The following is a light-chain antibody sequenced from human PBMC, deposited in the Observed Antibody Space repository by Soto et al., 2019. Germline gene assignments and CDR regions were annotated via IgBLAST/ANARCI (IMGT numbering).Light chain of an antibody. CDR3: QQRSNWPPH. J-gene: IGKJ3*01. V-gene: IGKV3-11*01. Sequence: EIVLTQSPATLSLSPGERATLSCRASQSVSSYLAWYQQKPGQAPRLLIYDASNRATGIPARFSGSGSWTDFTLTISSLEPEDFAVYYCQQRSNWPPHFGPGTKVDIK. CDR2: DAS. CDR1: QSVSSY.